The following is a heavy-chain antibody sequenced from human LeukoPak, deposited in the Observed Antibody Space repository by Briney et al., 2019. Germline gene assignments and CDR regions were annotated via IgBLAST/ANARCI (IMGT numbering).Heavy chain of an antibody. J-gene: IGHJ6*02. CDR2: ISAYNGNT. V-gene: IGHV1-18*01. D-gene: IGHD5-24*01. CDR3: AIEMATKSWRGTYYGMDV. CDR1: GYTFTSYG. Sequence: ASVKVSCKASGYTFTSYGISWVRQAPGQGLEWMGWISAYNGNTNYAQKLQGRVTMTRDTSTSTVYMELSSLRSEDTAVYYCAIEMATKSWRGTYYGMDVWGQGTTVTVSS.